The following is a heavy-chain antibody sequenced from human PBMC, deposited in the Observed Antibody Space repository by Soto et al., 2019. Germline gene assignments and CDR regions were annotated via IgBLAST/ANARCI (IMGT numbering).Heavy chain of an antibody. CDR3: ARVYFESRGPTKYRASDF. Sequence: PGGSLRLSCAASGFTFSDYSMSWVRQSPGKGLEGVANIKQDGGEEDYLDSVKGRLTISRDNAKNSLYLQMNSLRAEDTAVYYCARVYFESRGPTKYRASDFWGQGAMVTVSS. J-gene: IGHJ3*01. V-gene: IGHV3-7*01. D-gene: IGHD3-22*01. CDR2: IKQDGGEE. CDR1: GFTFSDYS.